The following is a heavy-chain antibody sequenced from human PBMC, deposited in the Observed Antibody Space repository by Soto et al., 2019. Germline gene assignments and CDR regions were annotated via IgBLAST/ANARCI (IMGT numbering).Heavy chain of an antibody. J-gene: IGHJ6*03. D-gene: IGHD1-1*01. V-gene: IGHV1-24*01. CDR2: FDPEDGET. Sequence: ASVKVSCKVSGYTLTELSMHWVRQSPGKGLEWMGGFDPEDGETIYAQKFQGRVTMTEDTSTDTAYMELSSLRSEDTAVYYCATTTSGDLYYYYMDVWGKGTTVTVSS. CDR3: ATTTSGDLYYYYMDV. CDR1: GYTLTELS.